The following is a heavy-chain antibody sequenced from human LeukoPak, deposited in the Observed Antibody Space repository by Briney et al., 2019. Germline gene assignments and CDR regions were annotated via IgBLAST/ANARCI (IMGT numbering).Heavy chain of an antibody. CDR2: ISYEGSNK. V-gene: IGHV3-30*18. D-gene: IGHD3-22*01. J-gene: IGHJ3*02. Sequence: GGSLRLSCAPSGFTFSSYGMHWVRQAPGKGLEWVAVISYEGSNKYYADSVKGRFTISRDSSKNTLYLQMNSLRAEDTAVYYCAKDRGDYYDSSGYYSGGFDIWGQGTMVTVSS. CDR1: GFTFSSYG. CDR3: AKDRGDYYDSSGYYSGGFDI.